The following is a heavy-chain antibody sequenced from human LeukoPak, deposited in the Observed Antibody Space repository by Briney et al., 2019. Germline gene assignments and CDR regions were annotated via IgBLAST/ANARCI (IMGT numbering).Heavy chain of an antibody. Sequence: GGSLRLSCAASGFTFSVSWMSCVRRARGKGLEWVANIKYDGNEKYYVDSVKGRFTISRDNAKNSLYLQMTSLSAEDTAVYYCARGGTTFEHWGQGTLVTVSS. J-gene: IGHJ4*02. CDR3: ARGGTTFEH. V-gene: IGHV3-7*01. CDR2: IKYDGNEK. CDR1: GFTFSVSW. D-gene: IGHD1-14*01.